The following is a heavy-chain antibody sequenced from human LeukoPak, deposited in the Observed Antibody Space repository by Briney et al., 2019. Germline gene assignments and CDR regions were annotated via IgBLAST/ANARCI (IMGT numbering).Heavy chain of an antibody. D-gene: IGHD6-6*01. J-gene: IGHJ5*02. V-gene: IGHV1-8*03. Sequence: ASVNVSCKASGYTFTRYDSNWVRQATGQGLEWVGWINPKSGYTGHAQKFQGRVTITTDDSTSTDYMELSSLRSEDTAVYYCASYSSSSRWFDPWGQGTLVTVSS. CDR2: INPKSGYT. CDR1: GYTFTRYD. CDR3: ASYSSSSRWFDP.